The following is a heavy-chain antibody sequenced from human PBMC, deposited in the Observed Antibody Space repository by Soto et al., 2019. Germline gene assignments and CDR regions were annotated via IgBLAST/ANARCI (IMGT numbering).Heavy chain of an antibody. CDR1: GGTFSSYA. Sequence: QVQLVQSGAEVKKPGSSVTVSCKASGGTFSSYAISWVRQAPGQGLEWMGGIIPIFGTANYAQKFQGRVTITADESTSTAYMERSSLRSEDTAVYYCARARTTYSSSSLGWFDPWGQGTLVTVSS. J-gene: IGHJ5*02. D-gene: IGHD6-6*01. CDR2: IIPIFGTA. CDR3: ARARTTYSSSSLGWFDP. V-gene: IGHV1-69*01.